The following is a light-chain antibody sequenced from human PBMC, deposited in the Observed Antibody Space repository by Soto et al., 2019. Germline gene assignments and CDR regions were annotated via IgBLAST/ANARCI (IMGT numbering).Light chain of an antibody. V-gene: IGKV1-27*01. J-gene: IGKJ1*01. CDR3: QKYDSDPWT. CDR2: AAS. CDR1: QGISNY. Sequence: DIQMTQSPSSLSASVRDRVTITCRASQGISNYLAWYQQKPWKVPKLLIYAASTLQSGVPSRFSGSGSGTDFTLPISSLQPEDVATYYCQKYDSDPWTFGQGTKVEIK.